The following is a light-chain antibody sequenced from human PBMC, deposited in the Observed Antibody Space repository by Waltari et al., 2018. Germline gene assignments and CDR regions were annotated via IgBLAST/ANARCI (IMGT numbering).Light chain of an antibody. J-gene: IGKJ3*01. CDR3: QQYNNWPPL. V-gene: IGKV3-15*01. CDR2: GAS. CDR1: QSVSSN. Sequence: EIVMTQSPATLSVSPGERAPLSCRASQSVSSNLAWYQQKPGQAPRLLIYGASTRATGIPARFSGSGSGTEFTLTISSLQSEDFAVYYCQQYNNWPPLFGPGTKVDIK.